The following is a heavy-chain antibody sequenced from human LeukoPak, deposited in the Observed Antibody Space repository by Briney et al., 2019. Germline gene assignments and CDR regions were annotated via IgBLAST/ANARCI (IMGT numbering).Heavy chain of an antibody. CDR2: INWNGGST. V-gene: IGHV3-20*04. Sequence: GGSLRLSCAASGFTFEDYGMSWVRQAPGKGLEWVSGINWNGGSTGYADSVKGRFTISRDNAKNSLYLQMNSLRAEDTALYYCARVGYSSSWYGGSAFDIWGQGTMVTVSS. CDR3: ARVGYSSSWYGGSAFDI. D-gene: IGHD6-13*01. CDR1: GFTFEDYG. J-gene: IGHJ3*02.